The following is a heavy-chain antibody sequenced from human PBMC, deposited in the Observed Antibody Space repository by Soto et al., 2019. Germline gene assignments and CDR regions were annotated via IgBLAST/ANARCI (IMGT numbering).Heavy chain of an antibody. CDR2: ISSSSSYI. Sequence: GSLRLSCAASGFTFSSYSMNWVRQAPGKGLEWVSSISSSSSYIYYADSVKGRFTISRDNAKNSLHLQMNSQRAEDTAVYYCARERTGRYYYGMDVWGQGTTVTVSS. CDR1: GFTFSSYS. CDR3: ARERTGRYYYGMDV. V-gene: IGHV3-21*01. J-gene: IGHJ6*02.